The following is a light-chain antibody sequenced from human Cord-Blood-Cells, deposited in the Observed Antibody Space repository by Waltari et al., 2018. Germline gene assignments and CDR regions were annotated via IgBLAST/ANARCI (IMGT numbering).Light chain of an antibody. V-gene: IGKV1-33*01. CDR1: QDISNY. J-gene: IGKJ4*01. CDR3: QQYDNLPLT. CDR2: DAS. Sequence: DIQMTQSPSSLSASVGDRVTITCQASQDISNYLNWYQQKQGKAPKLLIYDASNLETGVPSRFSGSGSGTDFTFTISSLQPEDIATYYCQQYDNLPLTCGGGTKVEIK.